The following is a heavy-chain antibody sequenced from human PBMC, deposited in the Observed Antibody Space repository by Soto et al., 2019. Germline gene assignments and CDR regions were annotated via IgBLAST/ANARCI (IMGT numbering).Heavy chain of an antibody. Sequence: QVQLVQSGAEVMTPGSSVKVSCKASGGTFNSYSIDWLRQAPGQGLEWMGGIIPMSGRPNYAQRFQGRVTFSADKSTSTVYMEVTGLTYEDMAVYYCERRGRASANWFDPWGQGTLATVPS. CDR1: GGTFNSYS. CDR2: IIPMSGRP. V-gene: IGHV1-69*06. J-gene: IGHJ5*02. CDR3: ERRGRASANWFDP.